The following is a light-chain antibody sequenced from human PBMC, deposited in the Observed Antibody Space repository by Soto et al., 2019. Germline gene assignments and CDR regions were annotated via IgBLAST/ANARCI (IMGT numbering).Light chain of an antibody. Sequence: TQSPSSLSASFGDSVTITFRASQNIETYLAWYQQKPGQAPRLLFFGASIRATGLPDRFSGGGSGTDFTLTISRLEPEDFAVYYCQQYGSSPGTFGQGTKVDI. CDR2: GAS. CDR1: QNIETY. CDR3: QQYGSSPGT. V-gene: IGKV3-20*01. J-gene: IGKJ1*01.